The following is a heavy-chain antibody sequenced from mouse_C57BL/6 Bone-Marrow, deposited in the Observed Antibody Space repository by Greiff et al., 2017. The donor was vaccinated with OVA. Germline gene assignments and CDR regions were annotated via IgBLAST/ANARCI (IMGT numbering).Heavy chain of an antibody. CDR3: TPTVGGFAY. J-gene: IGHJ3*01. CDR2: IDPEDGDT. V-gene: IGHV14-1*01. CDR1: GFNIKDYY. D-gene: IGHD1-1*01. Sequence: VQLQQSGVELVRPGASVKLSCTASGFNIKDYYMHWVKQRPEQGLEWIGRIDPEDGDTEYAPKFQGKATMTADTSSNTAYLQLSSLTSEDTAVYYCTPTVGGFAYWGQGTLVTVSA.